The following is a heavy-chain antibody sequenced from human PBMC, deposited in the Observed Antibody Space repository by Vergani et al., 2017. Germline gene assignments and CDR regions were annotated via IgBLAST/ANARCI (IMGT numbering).Heavy chain of an antibody. Sequence: EVRLVQSGPEVKKPGESVKISCETSGYTFTNYWVAWVRQRPGKGLEWMGLIFPGDADTRYSPSFVGQVTISADTSTSTAYVQWPSLKASDTAVYFCARLPRGLRGMSLEYWGQGTLVTVSS. V-gene: IGHV5-51*01. CDR2: IFPGDADT. CDR3: ARLPRGLRGMSLEY. CDR1: GYTFTNYW. D-gene: IGHD3-10*01. J-gene: IGHJ4*02.